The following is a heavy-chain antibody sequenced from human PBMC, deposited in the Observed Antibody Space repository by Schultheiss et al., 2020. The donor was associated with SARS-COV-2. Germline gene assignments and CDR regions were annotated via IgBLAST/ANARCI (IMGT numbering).Heavy chain of an antibody. CDR2: IYYSGST. D-gene: IGHD6-19*01. Sequence: SETLSLTCTVSGGSISSYYWSWIRQPPGKGLEWIGYIYYSGSTNYNPSLKSRVTISVDTSKNQFSLKLSSVTAADTAVYYCARATDSSDLDYWGQGTLVTVSS. J-gene: IGHJ4*02. CDR1: GGSISSYY. CDR3: ARATDSSDLDY. V-gene: IGHV4-59*01.